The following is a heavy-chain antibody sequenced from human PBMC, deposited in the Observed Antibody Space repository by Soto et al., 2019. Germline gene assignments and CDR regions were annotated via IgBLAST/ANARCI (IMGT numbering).Heavy chain of an antibody. D-gene: IGHD6-19*01. CDR3: ARGPTGWYGYDY. Sequence: EVQLVESGGGLVQPGGSLRLSCAASGFTFSSSWMHWVRQAPGKGLVWVSRIYSDGSRTNYADSVQGRFTISRDNAKNTLYLQMNCLRAEDTALYYCARGPTGWYGYDYWGQGTLVTVSS. V-gene: IGHV3-74*01. J-gene: IGHJ4*02. CDR1: GFTFSSSW. CDR2: IYSDGSRT.